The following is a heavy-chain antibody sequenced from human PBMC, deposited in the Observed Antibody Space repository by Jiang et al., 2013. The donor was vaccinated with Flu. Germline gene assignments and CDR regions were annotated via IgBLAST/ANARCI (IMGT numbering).Heavy chain of an antibody. CDR1: GYIFMQYA. D-gene: IGHD4-17*01. J-gene: IGHJ4*02. V-gene: IGHV1-3*01. CDR2: INAGVGPI. Sequence: SGYIFMQYAMHWVRQAPGQGLEWMGWINAGVGPIRYSQKFQGRVTITRDTSARTVFMELNRLEFEDTAVYFCARGGDYGPDYWGQGT. CDR3: ARGGDYGPDY.